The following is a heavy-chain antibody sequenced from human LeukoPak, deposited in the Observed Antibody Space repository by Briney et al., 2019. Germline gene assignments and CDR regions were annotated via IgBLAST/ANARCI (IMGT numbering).Heavy chain of an antibody. V-gene: IGHV3-7*01. Sequence: GGSLRLSCAASGFIFTGYFMSWVRQAPGKGLEWVASIKHDGSEKYYVDSVRGRFTISRDNSRSTLYLQMNSLRPEDTAIYYCAREGYYGSGSPPSLYFDYWGQGTLVTVSS. J-gene: IGHJ4*02. CDR1: GFIFTGYF. CDR2: IKHDGSEK. D-gene: IGHD3-10*01. CDR3: AREGYYGSGSPPSLYFDY.